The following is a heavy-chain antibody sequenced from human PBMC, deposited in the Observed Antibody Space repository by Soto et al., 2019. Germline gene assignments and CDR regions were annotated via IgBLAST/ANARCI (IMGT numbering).Heavy chain of an antibody. CDR1: GYSFTSYW. CDR2: IYPGDSDT. CDR3: ARRMREFWAGYYYYGMDV. Sequence: PGESLKITCKGSGYSFTSYWIGWVRQMPGKGLEWMGIIYPGDSDTRYSPSFQGQVTISADKSISTAYLQWSSLKASDTAMYYCARRMREFWAGYYYYGMDVWGQGTTVTVSS. D-gene: IGHD3-16*01. V-gene: IGHV5-51*01. J-gene: IGHJ6*02.